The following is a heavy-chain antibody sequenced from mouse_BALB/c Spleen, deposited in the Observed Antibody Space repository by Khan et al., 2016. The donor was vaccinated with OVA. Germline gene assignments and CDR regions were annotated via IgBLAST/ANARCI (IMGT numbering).Heavy chain of an antibody. CDR2: IDPFNGNT. Sequence: VQLQQPGPELMKPGASVKISCKTSGYSFTIYHMHWVRQSPGKSLEWIGYIDPFNGNTNYKQKFKGKATLTVDEPSSTAYMHLRSLTSEDYAVIFYNRYRQNIGFAYWCQGTLVTVTA. D-gene: IGHD3-2*01. CDR3: NRYRQNIGFAY. J-gene: IGHJ3*01. V-gene: IGHV1-31*01. CDR1: GYSFTIYH.